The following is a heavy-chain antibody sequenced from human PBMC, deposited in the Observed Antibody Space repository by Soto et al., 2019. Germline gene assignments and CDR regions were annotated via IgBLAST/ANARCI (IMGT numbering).Heavy chain of an antibody. CDR1: GGTFNSYA. CDR3: ARWYYYGSGSQDSYYYYGMDV. Sequence: QVQLVQSGAEVKKPGSSVKVSCKASGGTFNSYAISWVRQAPGQGLEWMGGIIPIFGTANYAQKFQGRVTITADESTSTAYMELSSLRSEDTAVYYCARWYYYGSGSQDSYYYYGMDVWGQGTTVTVSS. J-gene: IGHJ6*02. V-gene: IGHV1-69*01. D-gene: IGHD3-10*01. CDR2: IIPIFGTA.